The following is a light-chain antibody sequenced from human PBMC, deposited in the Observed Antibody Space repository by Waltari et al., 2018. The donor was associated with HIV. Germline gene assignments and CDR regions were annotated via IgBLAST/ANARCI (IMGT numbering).Light chain of an antibody. J-gene: IGKJ3*01. Sequence: EIVFTQSPATLSLSPGERATLSCRASQSVSSSLAWYQQKPGQAPRLLIYDASNRATGIPARFSGSGSGTDFTLTISSLEPEDIAVYYCQRRSNPFTFGPGTKVDIK. CDR3: QRRSNPFT. V-gene: IGKV3-11*01. CDR1: QSVSSS. CDR2: DAS.